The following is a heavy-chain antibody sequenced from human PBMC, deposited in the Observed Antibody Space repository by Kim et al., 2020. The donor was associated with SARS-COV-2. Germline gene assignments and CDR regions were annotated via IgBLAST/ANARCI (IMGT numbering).Heavy chain of an antibody. V-gene: IGHV3-9*01. CDR1: GFTFDDYA. D-gene: IGHD6-13*01. Sequence: GGSLRLSCAASGFTFDDYAMHWVRQAPGKGLEWVSGISWNSGSIGYADSVKGRFTISRDNAKNSLYLQMNSLRAEDTALYYCAKDRVAAAGRGSSDFDYWGQGTLVTVSS. J-gene: IGHJ4*02. CDR3: AKDRVAAAGRGSSDFDY. CDR2: ISWNSGSI.